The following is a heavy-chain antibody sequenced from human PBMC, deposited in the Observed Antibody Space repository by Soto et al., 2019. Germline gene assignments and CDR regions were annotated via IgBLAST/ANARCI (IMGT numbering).Heavy chain of an antibody. CDR3: ARLGGYCSSTKCYGYYGMDV. V-gene: IGHV4-39*01. J-gene: IGHJ6*02. CDR2: FHYSEST. CDR1: GGSISSGPYS. D-gene: IGHD2-2*01. Sequence: PSETLSLTCTVSGGSISSGPYSWGWIRQPPGEGLEWIGTFHYSESTYYNPSLESRVTISVDTSKNQFSLKVSSVTVADMAVYYCARLGGYCSSTKCYGYYGMDVWGQGTTVT.